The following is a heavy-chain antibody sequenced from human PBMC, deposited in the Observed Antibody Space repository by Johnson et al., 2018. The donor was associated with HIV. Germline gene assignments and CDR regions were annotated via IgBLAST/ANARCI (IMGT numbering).Heavy chain of an antibody. CDR3: AKGARNHFVRGRDAFDI. CDR2: ISYDGSNK. CDR1: GFTFSSYG. Sequence: QVQLVESGGGVVRPGRSLRLSCAASGFTFSSYGMHWVRQAPGKGLEWVAVISYDGSNKYYADSVKGRFTISRDNSKNTLYLQMTSLRAEDTALYYCAKGARNHFVRGRDAFDIWGQGTMVTVSS. J-gene: IGHJ3*02. V-gene: IGHV3-30*18. D-gene: IGHD1-14*01.